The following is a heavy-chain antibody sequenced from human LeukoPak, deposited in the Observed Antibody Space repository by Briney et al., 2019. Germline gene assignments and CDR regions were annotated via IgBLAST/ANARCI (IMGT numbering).Heavy chain of an antibody. CDR2: ISYGGRDK. J-gene: IGHJ4*02. CDR3: ARERTDQLLLDF. V-gene: IGHV3-21*01. Sequence: SGGSLRLSCAASGFTFGAYAMNWVRQEAGKGLEWVSSISYGGRDKFYADSVKGRFTISRDNTKNSLYLEMNNLRAEDTAVFYCARERTDQLLLDFWGQGTQVTVSS. CDR1: GFTFGAYA. D-gene: IGHD1-1*01.